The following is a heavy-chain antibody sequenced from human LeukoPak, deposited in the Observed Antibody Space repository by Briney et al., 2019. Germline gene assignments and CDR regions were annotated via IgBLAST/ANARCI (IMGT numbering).Heavy chain of an antibody. CDR2: IKFDGSDK. CDR3: ARSLSSSWPTFDY. Sequence: GGSLRLSCAASGFTFSNYWMSWVRQAPGKGLEWVANIKFDGSDKFYVDSVEGRFTISRDNAKNLLYLQMNSLRAEDTAVYFCARSLSSSWPTFDYWGQGTLVTVSS. V-gene: IGHV3-7*01. D-gene: IGHD6-13*01. J-gene: IGHJ4*02. CDR1: GFTFSNYW.